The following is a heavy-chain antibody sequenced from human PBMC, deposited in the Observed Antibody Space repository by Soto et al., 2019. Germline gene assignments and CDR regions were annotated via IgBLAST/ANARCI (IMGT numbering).Heavy chain of an antibody. J-gene: IGHJ4*02. CDR2: IYYSGST. CDR1: GCSISSGDYY. V-gene: IGHV4-30-4*01. D-gene: IGHD6-13*01. Sequence: PSETLSLTCPFSGCSISSGDYYWSWIRQPPGKGLEWIGYIYYSGSTYYNPSLKSRVTISVDTSKNQFSLKLSSVTAADTAVYYCARDSIAAAGTIDYWGQGTLVTVSS. CDR3: ARDSIAAAGTIDY.